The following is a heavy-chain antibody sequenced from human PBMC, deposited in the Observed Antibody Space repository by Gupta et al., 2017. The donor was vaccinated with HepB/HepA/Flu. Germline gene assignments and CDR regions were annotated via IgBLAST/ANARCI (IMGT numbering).Heavy chain of an antibody. J-gene: IGHJ4*02. Sequence: EVQLLESGGGLVQPGGSLRLSCAASGFTFTSTMSWFRQAPGKGLEWVSTISDSGGSTYYADSVKGRFTISRDNSKNTLYLQMNSLRAEDTAVYYCAKHEYCSRTSCYFDYWGQGTQVTVSS. CDR3: AKHEYCSRTSCYFDY. CDR2: ISDSGGST. CDR1: GFTFTST. V-gene: IGHV3-23*01. D-gene: IGHD2-2*01.